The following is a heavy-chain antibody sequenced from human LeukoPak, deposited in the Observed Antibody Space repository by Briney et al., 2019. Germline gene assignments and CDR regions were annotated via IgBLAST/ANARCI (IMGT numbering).Heavy chain of an antibody. CDR3: ARAYSSGWYVSGFDY. CDR2: INHSGST. V-gene: IGHV4-34*01. Sequence: SETLSLTCAVYGGSFSGYYWSWIRQPPGKGLEWIGEINHSGSTNYNPSLKSRVTISVDTSKNQFSLKLSSVTAADTAVYYCARAYSSGWYVSGFDYWGQGTLVTVSS. CDR1: GGSFSGYY. J-gene: IGHJ4*02. D-gene: IGHD6-19*01.